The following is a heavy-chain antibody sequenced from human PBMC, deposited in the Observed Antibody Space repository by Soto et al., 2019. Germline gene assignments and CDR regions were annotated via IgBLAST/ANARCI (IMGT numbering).Heavy chain of an antibody. CDR3: ARALPAVTTGFDP. V-gene: IGHV3-30-3*01. CDR2: ISYDGSNK. Sequence: GSLRLSCAASGFTFSSYAMHWVRQAPGKRLEWVAVISYDGSNKYYADAVKGRFTISRDNSKNTLYLQMNSLRAEDTALYYWARALPAVTTGFDPGGQGPLVTGSS. J-gene: IGHJ5*01. D-gene: IGHD4-17*01. CDR1: GFTFSSYA.